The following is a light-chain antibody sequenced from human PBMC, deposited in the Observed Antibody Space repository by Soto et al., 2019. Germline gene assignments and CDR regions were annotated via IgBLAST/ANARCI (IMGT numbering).Light chain of an antibody. CDR3: QQYNSWFRT. V-gene: IGKV3-15*01. Sequence: EIVMTQSPATLSVSPGERATLSCRASQSVSSNLAWYQQKPGQAPRLLIYGASTRATGIPARFSGSGSGTEFTHTISSLQPEDFAVYYCQQYNSWFRTFGQGTKVEIK. CDR1: QSVSSN. J-gene: IGKJ1*01. CDR2: GAS.